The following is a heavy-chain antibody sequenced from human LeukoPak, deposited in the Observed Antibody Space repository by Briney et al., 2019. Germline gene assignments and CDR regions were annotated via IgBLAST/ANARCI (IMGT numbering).Heavy chain of an antibody. V-gene: IGHV1-8*03. CDR3: VAYASGSFDY. CDR2: MNPDNGNT. J-gene: IGHJ4*02. D-gene: IGHD6-19*01. CDR1: GDSFTNYD. Sequence: ASVKVSCKASGDSFTNYDINWVRQASGQGLEWMGWMNPDNGNTAYAQKFQGRVTITTNSSESTAYMELSSLRSEDTAVYYCVAYASGSFDYWGQGTLVSVSS.